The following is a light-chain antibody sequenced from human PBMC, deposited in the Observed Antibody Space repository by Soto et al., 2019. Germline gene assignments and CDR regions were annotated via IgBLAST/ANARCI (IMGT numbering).Light chain of an antibody. CDR1: QSISSSY. V-gene: IGKV3-20*01. J-gene: IGKJ1*01. CDR2: GAS. Sequence: EIVLTQSPGTLSLSPGERATLSCRASQSISSSYLAWYQQKPGRAPRLLIYGASSRATGIPDRFSGSGSGTDFTLTIGRLEPEDFAVYYCQQYGSSPWTFGQGTKVEIK. CDR3: QQYGSSPWT.